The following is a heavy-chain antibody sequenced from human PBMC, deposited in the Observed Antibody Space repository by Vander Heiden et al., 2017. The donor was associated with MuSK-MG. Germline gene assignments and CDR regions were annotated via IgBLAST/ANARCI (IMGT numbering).Heavy chain of an antibody. CDR3: ARGYYDSSGYYYVDY. Sequence: QVQLQESGPGLVKPSQTLSLTCTVSGGSISSGSYYWSWIRQPAGKGLEWIGRIYTSGSTNYNPSLKSRVTISVDTSKNQFSLKLSSVTAAETAVYYCARGYYDSSGYYYVDYWGQGTLVTVYS. J-gene: IGHJ4*02. V-gene: IGHV4-61*02. D-gene: IGHD3-22*01. CDR2: IYTSGST. CDR1: GGSISSGSYY.